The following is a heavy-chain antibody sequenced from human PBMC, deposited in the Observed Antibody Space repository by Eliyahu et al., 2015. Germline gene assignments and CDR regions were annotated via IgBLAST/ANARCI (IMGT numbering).Heavy chain of an antibody. CDR1: TFSF. CDR2: INAXSXYX. D-gene: IGHD6-19*01. J-gene: IGHJ5*01. CDR3: ARGYSSNMDWFES. Sequence: EVQLVESGGGLVKPGGSLRLSCAASTFSFATINAXSXYXYYRDSVKGRFTISRDNAKDSLFXXMNSLRVEDTAVYYCARGYSSNMDWFESWGQGTQVTVSS. V-gene: IGHV3-21*02.